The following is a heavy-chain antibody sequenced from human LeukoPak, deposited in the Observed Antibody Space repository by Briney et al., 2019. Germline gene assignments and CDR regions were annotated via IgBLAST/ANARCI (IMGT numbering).Heavy chain of an antibody. CDR1: GGSISSYY. D-gene: IGHD6-19*01. CDR3: ARGLRQGSAWSWGPKEKSYQYMDV. J-gene: IGHJ6*04. Sequence: PSETLSLTCAVSGGSISSYYWSWIRQPPGKGLEWIGYIYTSGSTNYNPSLKSRVTVSADTSRNQLSLSLTSVTAADSAVYFCARGLRQGSAWSWGPKEKSYQYMDVWGTGTTVIVSS. CDR2: IYTSGST. V-gene: IGHV4-4*09.